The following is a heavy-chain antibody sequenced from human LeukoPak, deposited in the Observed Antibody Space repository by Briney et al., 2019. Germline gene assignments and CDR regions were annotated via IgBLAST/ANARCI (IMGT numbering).Heavy chain of an antibody. V-gene: IGHV3-74*01. CDR2: INTDGSTT. CDR1: GFTFSSYW. Sequence: GGSLRLSCAASGFTFSSYWMHRVRQAPGKGLVWVSAINTDGSTTTHADSVRGRFTISRDNAKNTLYMQMNSLRAEGTAVYYCTRASLEDWGQGTLVTVSS. CDR3: TRASLED. J-gene: IGHJ4*02.